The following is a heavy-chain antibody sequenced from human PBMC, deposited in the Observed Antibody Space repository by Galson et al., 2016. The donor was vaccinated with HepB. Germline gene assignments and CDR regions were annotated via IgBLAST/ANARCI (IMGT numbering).Heavy chain of an antibody. CDR3: ARDGEYYYGSGSYAET. CDR2: ISSDGLTT. Sequence: SLRLSCAASGFTFRTYWMHWVRQSPGMGLVWVSRISSDGLTTTYADSVKGRFTISRDNSKNTPHLQMNSLRAEDTAVYYCARDGEYYYGSGSYAETWGQGTLVTVSA. V-gene: IGHV3-74*03. J-gene: IGHJ5*02. CDR1: GFTFRTYW. D-gene: IGHD3-10*01.